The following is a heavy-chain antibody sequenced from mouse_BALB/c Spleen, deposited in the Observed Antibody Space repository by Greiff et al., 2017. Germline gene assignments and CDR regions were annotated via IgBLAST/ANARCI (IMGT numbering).Heavy chain of an antibody. CDR2: INPYNGGT. Sequence: EVQLQQSGPALVKPGASLTISCTASGYSFTGYTMNWVKQSHGKNLEWIGLINPYNGGTSYNQKFKRKATLTVDWASNTAYMEHRSLTSEDSAVYSCARGNYGGFACWGQGTLVAVSA. CDR1: GYSFTGYT. J-gene: IGHJ3*01. D-gene: IGHD2-1*01. CDR3: ARGNYGGFAC. V-gene: IGHV1-18*01.